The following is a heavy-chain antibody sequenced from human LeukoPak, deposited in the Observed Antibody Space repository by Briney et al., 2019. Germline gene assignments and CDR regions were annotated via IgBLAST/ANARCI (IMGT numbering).Heavy chain of an antibody. CDR1: GGSISSSSYY. CDR2: IYYSGST. J-gene: IGHJ5*02. V-gene: IGHV4-39*01. CDR3: ARNLSYDILTGYLGSAGFDP. Sequence: SETLSLTCTVSGGSISSSSYYWGWIRQPPGKGLEWIGSIYYSGSTYYNPSLKSRVTISVDTSKNQFSLKLSSVTAADTAVYYCARNLSYDILTGYLGSAGFDPWGQGTLVTVSS. D-gene: IGHD3-9*01.